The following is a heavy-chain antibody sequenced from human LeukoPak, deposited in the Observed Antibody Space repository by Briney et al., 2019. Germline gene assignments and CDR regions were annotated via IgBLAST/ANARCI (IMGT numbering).Heavy chain of an antibody. V-gene: IGHV4-38-2*01. CDR2: ISPKGIT. Sequence: SETLSLTCLVSGYAINIDYSWGWIRPSPGKGLEWIGVISPKGITYYNPSLRGRVTMSEDTSKNQFSLKLSSVTAADTAVYYCARTYSGYVGFDYWGQGTLVTVSS. D-gene: IGHD5-12*01. CDR3: ARTYSGYVGFDY. J-gene: IGHJ4*02. CDR1: GYAINIDYS.